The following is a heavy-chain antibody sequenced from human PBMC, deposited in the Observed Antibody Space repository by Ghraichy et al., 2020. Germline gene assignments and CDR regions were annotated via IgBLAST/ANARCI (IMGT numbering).Heavy chain of an antibody. D-gene: IGHD2-8*01. CDR1: GFSFSDYY. J-gene: IGHJ4*02. Sequence: GGSLRLSCAASGFSFSDYYMSWIRQAPGKGLEWVSYISTSGTTIYYADSVKGRFTISRDNAKNSLYLQVNNLRAEDTAFYYCARDANGFNAPDYWGQGTLGTVSS. CDR2: ISTSGTTI. CDR3: ARDANGFNAPDY. V-gene: IGHV3-11*01.